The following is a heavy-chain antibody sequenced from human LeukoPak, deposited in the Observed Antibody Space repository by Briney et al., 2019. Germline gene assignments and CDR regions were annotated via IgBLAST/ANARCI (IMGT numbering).Heavy chain of an antibody. CDR2: IVPKYYTA. Sequence: SVKVSCKASGGSFSSSTINWVRQAPGQGLEWMGEIVPKYYTANYAQKFQGRVTISADSSTSTAYMELSSLTSEDTAVYYCARDYTIKAPYFDYWGQGTLVTVSS. CDR3: ARDYTIKAPYFDY. D-gene: IGHD5-24*01. J-gene: IGHJ4*02. CDR1: GGSFSSST. V-gene: IGHV1-69*13.